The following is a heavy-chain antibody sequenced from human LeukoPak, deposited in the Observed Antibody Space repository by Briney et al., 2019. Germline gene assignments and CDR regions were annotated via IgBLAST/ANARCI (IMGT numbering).Heavy chain of an antibody. J-gene: IGHJ4*02. CDR3: ARLVGTTAAVYFNTYFDY. Sequence: SETLSLTCTVSGGSIGSKSYYWGWIRQPPGKGLEWIGNVDYSGTTTYNPSLKSRVTISVGTSKNQFSLELRSVTAADTAVFYCARLVGTTAAVYFNTYFDYWGQGALITVSS. D-gene: IGHD1-26*01. V-gene: IGHV4-39*01. CDR1: GGSIGSKSYY. CDR2: VDYSGTT.